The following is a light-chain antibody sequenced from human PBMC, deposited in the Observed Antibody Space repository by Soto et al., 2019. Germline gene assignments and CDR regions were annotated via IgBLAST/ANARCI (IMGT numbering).Light chain of an antibody. V-gene: IGLV2-14*01. CDR2: EVS. CDR1: SSDIGVNIY. Sequence: QSVLTQPASVSGSPGQTITISCTGTSSDIGVNIYVSWYQQHPGKAPKLMIYEVSNRPSGVSNRFSGSKSGNTASLTISGLQTEDEADYYCSSYTTSSTLLVFGTGTKLTVL. CDR3: SSYTTSSTLLV. J-gene: IGLJ1*01.